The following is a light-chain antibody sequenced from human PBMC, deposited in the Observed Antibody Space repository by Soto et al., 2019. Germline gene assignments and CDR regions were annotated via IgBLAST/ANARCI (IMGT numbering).Light chain of an antibody. CDR2: GAS. CDR1: QSVSSSY. J-gene: IGKJ2*01. V-gene: IGKV3-20*01. Sequence: EIVLTQSPGTLSLSPGERATLSCRASQSVSSSYLAWYHQKPCQAPRLLIYGASSRATGITDRFSGSGSGTDFTLTISRLEPEYFAVYYCQQYGSSPMYTFGQGTKLESK. CDR3: QQYGSSPMYT.